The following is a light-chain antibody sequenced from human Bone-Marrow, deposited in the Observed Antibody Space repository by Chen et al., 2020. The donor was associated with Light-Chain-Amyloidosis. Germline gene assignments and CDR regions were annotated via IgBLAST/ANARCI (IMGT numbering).Light chain of an antibody. Sequence: DIQMTQSPSSLSASVGDRVTITCRASQSISSYLNWYQQKPGKAPKLLIYAASSLQSGVPSRFSGSGSGTDYTLPISSLQPEDFETFYCQQSYSPPWTFGQGTKVEIK. J-gene: IGKJ1*01. CDR2: AAS. CDR3: QQSYSPPWT. CDR1: QSISSY. V-gene: IGKV1-39*01.